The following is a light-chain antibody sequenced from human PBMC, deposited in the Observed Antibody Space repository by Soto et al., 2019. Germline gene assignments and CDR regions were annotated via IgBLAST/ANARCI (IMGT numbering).Light chain of an antibody. CDR2: DVN. CDR1: SSDVGRYNY. V-gene: IGLV2-11*01. J-gene: IGLJ1*01. CDR3: CSYADRSYV. Sequence: QSALTQPRSVSGSPGQSVTISCIGTSSDVGRYNYVSWYQEHPGKAHKLMIYDVNKRPSGVPDRYSGSKSGNTASLTISGLQADDEADYYCCSYADRSYVFGTGTKLTVL.